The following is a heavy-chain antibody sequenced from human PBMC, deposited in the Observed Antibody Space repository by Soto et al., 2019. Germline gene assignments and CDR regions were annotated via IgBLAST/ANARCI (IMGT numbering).Heavy chain of an antibody. J-gene: IGHJ5*02. CDR2: INYIGST. CDR3: SRRAPEGFDP. CDR1: GGSFGSSAYY. Sequence: SETLSLTCGVSGGSFGSSAYYWGWIRQAPGKGLEWIGSINYIGSTYYNPSLKSRVTISVDTSRNQFSLKLSSVTAADTALYYCSRRAPEGFDPWGQGTLLTVSS. V-gene: IGHV4-39*01.